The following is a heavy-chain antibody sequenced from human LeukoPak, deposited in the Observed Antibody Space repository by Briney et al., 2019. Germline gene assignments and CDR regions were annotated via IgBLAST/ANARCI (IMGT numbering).Heavy chain of an antibody. D-gene: IGHD6-19*01. CDR3: ASNGRYSSGWYGFDY. CDR2: TNDSGGT. CDR1: GGSISSYC. V-gene: IGHV4-59*01. J-gene: IGHJ4*02. Sequence: PSETLSLTCTASGGSISSYCWSWIRQPPGKGLEWIANTNDSGGTNYNPALKSRVTISVDPSKNQVSLKLSSVTAADTAVYYCASNGRYSSGWYGFDYWGQGTLVTVSS.